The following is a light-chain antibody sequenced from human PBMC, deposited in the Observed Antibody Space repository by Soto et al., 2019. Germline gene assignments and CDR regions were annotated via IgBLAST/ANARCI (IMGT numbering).Light chain of an antibody. CDR2: GAS. Sequence: EIVLTQSPGTLSLSPGERATLFCRASQSVSNSDLAWYQQKPGQAPRLLIYGASSRATGIPDRFSGSGSGTDFTLTINRLEPDDFAVYYCQQYGSSTWTFGQGTKVEIK. J-gene: IGKJ1*01. V-gene: IGKV3-20*01. CDR3: QQYGSSTWT. CDR1: QSVSNSD.